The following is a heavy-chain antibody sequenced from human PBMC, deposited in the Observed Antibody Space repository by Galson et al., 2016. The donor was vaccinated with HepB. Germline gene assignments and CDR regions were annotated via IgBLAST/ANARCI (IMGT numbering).Heavy chain of an antibody. J-gene: IGHJ4*02. CDR1: GASITSGGYS. Sequence: TLSLTCAVSGASITSGGYSWTWIRQPPGAGLEWIGYLSHGGVTHYNSSLKSRVSISGDRSKNQFSVSLNSVTAADTAVYFCAGLPTYYDLSKGFTDYWGQGNLVTVSS. D-gene: IGHD3-3*01. CDR2: LSHGGVT. V-gene: IGHV4-30-2*01. CDR3: AGLPTYYDLSKGFTDY.